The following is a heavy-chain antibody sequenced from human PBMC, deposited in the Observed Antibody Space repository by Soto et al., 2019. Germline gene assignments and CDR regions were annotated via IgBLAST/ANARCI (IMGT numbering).Heavy chain of an antibody. CDR3: SRVERATATTVVDAFDI. D-gene: IGHD1-1*01. J-gene: IGHJ3*02. CDR2: MSHSGGT. CDR1: GGSVSSGSYY. V-gene: IGHV4-34*01. Sequence: QVQLQQWGAGLLKPSETLSLTCAVYGGSVSSGSYYWSWIRQPPGKGLEWIGEMSHSGGTHFNPSLQSRVTISEETSKNPFSLKMSVVTASVMVLYYCSRVERATATTVVDAFDIWGPWTMVTVSS.